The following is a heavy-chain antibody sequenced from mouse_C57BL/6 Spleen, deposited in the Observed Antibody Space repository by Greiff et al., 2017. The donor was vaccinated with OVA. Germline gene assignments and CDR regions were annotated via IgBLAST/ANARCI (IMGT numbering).Heavy chain of an antibody. J-gene: IGHJ4*01. V-gene: IGHV1-81*01. CDR2: IYTRSGNP. D-gene: IGHD1-1*01. Sequence: QVQLQQSGAELARPGASVKLSCKASGYTFTSYGISWVKQRTGQGLEWIGEIYTRSGNPSSNEKFTGKAPLTADNSSSTAYMELRSLTSEDSAVYFCARSITTVVATRAMDYWGQGTSVTVSS. CDR1: GYTFTSYG. CDR3: ARSITTVVATRAMDY.